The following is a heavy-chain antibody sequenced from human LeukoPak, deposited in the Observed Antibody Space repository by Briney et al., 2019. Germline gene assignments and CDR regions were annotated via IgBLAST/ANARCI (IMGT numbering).Heavy chain of an antibody. V-gene: IGHV3-23*01. CDR2: ISGSAYST. J-gene: IGHJ4*02. Sequence: GGSLRLSCAASGFTFSSSAMSWVRQAPGKGLEWVSAISGSAYSTYYADSVKGRFTISRDNSKNTLYLQMNSLRAEDTAVYYCAKETVAAPPIDYWGQGTLATVSS. CDR3: AKETVAAPPIDY. D-gene: IGHD6-19*01. CDR1: GFTFSSSA.